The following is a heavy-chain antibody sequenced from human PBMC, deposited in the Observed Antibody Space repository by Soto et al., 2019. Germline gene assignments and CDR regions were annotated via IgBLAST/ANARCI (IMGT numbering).Heavy chain of an antibody. CDR3: ARGGRHNWNPD. CDR1: GGSFSGYY. D-gene: IGHD1-1*01. V-gene: IGHV4-34*01. CDR2: INHSGST. Sequence: QVQLQQWGAGLLKPSETLSLTCAVYGGSFSGYYWSWIRQPPGKGLEWIGEINHSGSTNYNPSLRSRVSISVDTSKSQFSLKLSSVTAADTAVYYCARGGRHNWNPDWGQGTLVTVSS. J-gene: IGHJ4*02.